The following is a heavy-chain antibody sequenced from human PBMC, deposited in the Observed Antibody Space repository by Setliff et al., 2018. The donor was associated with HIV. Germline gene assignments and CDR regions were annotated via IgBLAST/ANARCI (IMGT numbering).Heavy chain of an antibody. D-gene: IGHD6-13*01. CDR1: GGSISSSNW. CDR3: ARTLIAAAGTFDY. V-gene: IGHV4-4*02. CDR2: IYHNGST. J-gene: IGHJ4*02. Sequence: SETLSLTCAVSGGSISSSNWWSWVRQPPGKGLEWIGEIYHNGSTNYNPSLKSRVTISVDKSKNQFSLKLRSVTAADTAVYYCARTLIAAAGTFDYWGQGTLVTVSS.